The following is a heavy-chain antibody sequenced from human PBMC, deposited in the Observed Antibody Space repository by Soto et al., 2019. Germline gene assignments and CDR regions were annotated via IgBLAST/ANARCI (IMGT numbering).Heavy chain of an antibody. D-gene: IGHD3-22*01. CDR1: GFTFDDYG. CDR3: AGVFLGITMIVVVHIAGCFDI. V-gene: IGHV3-20*04. CDR2: INWNGGST. J-gene: IGHJ3*02. Sequence: GGSLRLSCAASGFTFDDYGMSWVRQAPGKGLEWVSGINWNGGSTGYADSVKGRFTISRDNAKNSLYLQMNSLRAEDTVLYYCAGVFLGITMIVVVHIAGCFDIWGQGTMVTVSS.